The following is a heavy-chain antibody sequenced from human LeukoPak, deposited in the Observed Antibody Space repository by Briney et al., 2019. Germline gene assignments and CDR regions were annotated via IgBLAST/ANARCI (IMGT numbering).Heavy chain of an antibody. CDR1: GFTVIAND. CDR2: LCSDGNT. Sequence: PGGSLRLSCAASGFTVIANDMTWVRQAPGKGLEWVSVLCSDGNTKYADSVQGRFTISRDNSKNTLYLEMNSLSPDDTAVYYCSRGVQPLAANTLAYSGQGTLVTVSS. V-gene: IGHV3-53*01. J-gene: IGHJ1*01. CDR3: SRGVQPLAANTLAY. D-gene: IGHD3-16*01.